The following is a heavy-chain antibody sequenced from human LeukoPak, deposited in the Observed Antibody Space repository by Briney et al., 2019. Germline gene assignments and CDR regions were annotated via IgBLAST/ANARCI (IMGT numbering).Heavy chain of an antibody. CDR2: NNPNTGGT. J-gene: IGHJ4*02. Sequence: ASVKVFCKASGYTFSGYYIHGARQASRQGFVGMGWNNPNTGGTTADQNFQGRVTMTTVTSISTAYVELSRLRSEDTAVYYCARVVDILTGHDTALDYWGQGTLVTVSS. CDR3: ARVVDILTGHDTALDY. CDR1: GYTFSGYY. D-gene: IGHD3-9*01. V-gene: IGHV1-2*02.